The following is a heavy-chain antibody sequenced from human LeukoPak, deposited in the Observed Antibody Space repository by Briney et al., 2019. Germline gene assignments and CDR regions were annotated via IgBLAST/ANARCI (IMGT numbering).Heavy chain of an antibody. CDR2: IYYSGST. V-gene: IGHV4-59*01. J-gene: IGHJ6*03. D-gene: IGHD3-3*01. CDR1: GGSISSYY. CDR3: ARGLITIFGVVASDYYYYYYMDV. Sequence: SETLSLTCTVSGGSISSYYWSWIRQPPGKGLEWIGYIYYSGSTNYNPSLKSRVTISVDTSKNQFSLKLSSVTAADTAVYYCARGLITIFGVVASDYYYYYYMDVWGKGTTVTVSS.